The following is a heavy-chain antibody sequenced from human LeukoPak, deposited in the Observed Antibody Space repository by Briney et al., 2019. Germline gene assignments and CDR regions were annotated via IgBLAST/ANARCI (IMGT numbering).Heavy chain of an antibody. CDR1: GFTFSSYA. Sequence: GGSLRLSCAASGFTFSSYAMSWIRQVPAKGLEWVSAISTTTYYADFVEGRFTISRDNSKNTLYLQMNSLRAEDTAVYYCAKPIGPRYSDYHNSCFDSWGQGTLVTVSS. J-gene: IGHJ5*01. V-gene: IGHV3-23*01. D-gene: IGHD4-11*01. CDR3: AKPIGPRYSDYHNSCFDS. CDR2: ISTTT.